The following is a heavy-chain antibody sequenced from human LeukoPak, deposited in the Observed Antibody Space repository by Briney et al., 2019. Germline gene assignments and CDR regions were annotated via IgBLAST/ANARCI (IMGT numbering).Heavy chain of an antibody. CDR2: IIPIFTTA. V-gene: IGHV1-69*06. D-gene: IGHD2/OR15-2a*01. Sequence: SVKVSCKSSGGTFTDYGISWVRHAPGQGLEWMGRIIPIFTTANYAQKFQGRVTITADTSTNTAYMELTSLRSGDTAVYYCASDGGFEYYFDYWGQGTLLTVSS. CDR1: GGTFTDYG. CDR3: ASDGGFEYYFDY. J-gene: IGHJ4*02.